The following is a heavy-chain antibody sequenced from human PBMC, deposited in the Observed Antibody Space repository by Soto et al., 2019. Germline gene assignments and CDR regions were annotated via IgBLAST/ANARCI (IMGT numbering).Heavy chain of an antibody. D-gene: IGHD4-4*01. V-gene: IGHV3-30*18. CDR1: GFTFSSYG. J-gene: IGHJ6*02. CDR3: AKDLEGSNHEANYYYYRMDV. CDR2: ISYDGTNK. Sequence: PGGSLRLSCAASGFTFSSYGMHWVRQAPGKGLEWVAVISYDGTNKYYADSVKGRFTISRDNSKNTLHLQMNSLRAEDTAVYYCAKDLEGSNHEANYYYYRMDVWGQGTTVTVSS.